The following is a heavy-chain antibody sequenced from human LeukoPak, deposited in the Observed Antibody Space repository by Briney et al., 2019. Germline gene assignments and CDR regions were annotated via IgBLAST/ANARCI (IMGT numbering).Heavy chain of an antibody. D-gene: IGHD2-21*02. V-gene: IGHV4-39*07. CDR2: IYYSGGT. J-gene: IGHJ5*02. CDR3: AREVVTALVTGWFDP. Sequence: SETLSLTCTVSGGSISSSSYYWGWIRQPPGKGLEWIGSIYYSGGTYYNPSLKSRVTISVDTSKNQFSLKLSSVTAADTAVYYCAREVVTALVTGWFDPWGQGTLVTVSS. CDR1: GGSISSSSYY.